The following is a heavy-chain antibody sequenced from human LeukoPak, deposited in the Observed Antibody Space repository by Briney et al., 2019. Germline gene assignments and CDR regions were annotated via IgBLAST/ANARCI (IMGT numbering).Heavy chain of an antibody. CDR1: GYSFTSYW. Sequence: GESLKISCKGSGYSFTSYWIGWVRQMPGKGLEWVGIIDPGDSDTRYSPSFQGQVTISADKSISTAYLQWSTLKASDTAMYYCARHPRDGYNSTWFDPWGQGTLVTVSS. V-gene: IGHV5-51*01. CDR2: IDPGDSDT. J-gene: IGHJ5*02. D-gene: IGHD5-24*01. CDR3: ARHPRDGYNSTWFDP.